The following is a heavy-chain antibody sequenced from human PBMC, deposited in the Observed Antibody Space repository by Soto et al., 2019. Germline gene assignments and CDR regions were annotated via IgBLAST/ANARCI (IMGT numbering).Heavy chain of an antibody. D-gene: IGHD2-2*01. Sequence: ASVKVSCKTSGYTFSDYGITWVRQAPGQPLEWLGWISLYSDGTNYAQKFQGRVSMTTDTSTTTAYMELRSLRSDDTAVYYCARVVPGAEAWFGPWGQGTLVTVSS. CDR2: ISLYSDGT. V-gene: IGHV1-18*01. CDR3: ARVVPGAEAWFGP. J-gene: IGHJ5*02. CDR1: GYTFSDYG.